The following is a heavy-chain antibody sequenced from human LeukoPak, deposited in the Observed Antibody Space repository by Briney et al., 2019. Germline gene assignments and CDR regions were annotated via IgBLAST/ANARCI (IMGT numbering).Heavy chain of an antibody. Sequence: PGGSLRLSCAASGFTFSSYSMNWVRQAPGKGLEWVSSISGSTSYIYYADSVKGRFTISRDNAKNSLYLQMNSLRAEDTAVYYCARDNYPGTLPYGMDVWGQGTTVTVSS. D-gene: IGHD1-26*01. V-gene: IGHV3-21*01. J-gene: IGHJ6*02. CDR1: GFTFSSYS. CDR3: ARDNYPGTLPYGMDV. CDR2: ISGSTSYI.